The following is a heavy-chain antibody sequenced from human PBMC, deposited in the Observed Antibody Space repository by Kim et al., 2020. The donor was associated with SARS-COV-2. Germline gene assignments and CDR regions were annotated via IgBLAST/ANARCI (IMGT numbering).Heavy chain of an antibody. J-gene: IGHJ6*02. CDR1: GGSFGGYY. D-gene: IGHD3-10*01. V-gene: IGHV4-34*01. CDR3: ARCTMVNGMDV. CDR2: INHSGST. Sequence: SETLSLTCAVYGGSFGGYYWSWIRQPPGKGLEWIGEINHSGSTNYNPSLKSRVTISVDTSKNQFSLKLSSVTAADTAVYYCARCTMVNGMDVWGQGTTVTVSS.